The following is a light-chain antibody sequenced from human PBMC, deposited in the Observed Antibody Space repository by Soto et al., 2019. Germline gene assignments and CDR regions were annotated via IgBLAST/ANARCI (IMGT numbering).Light chain of an antibody. CDR2: GPS. CDR3: QQRSNWPPLT. CDR1: QSVSSNY. Sequence: EIVLTQSPGTLSLSPGEIATLYFSASQSVSSNYLAWYQQKPGQAPRLLIYGPSSRATGIPDRFSGSGSGTDFTLTISSLEPEDFAVYYCQQRSNWPPLTFGGGTKVDIK. V-gene: IGKV3D-20*02. J-gene: IGKJ4*01.